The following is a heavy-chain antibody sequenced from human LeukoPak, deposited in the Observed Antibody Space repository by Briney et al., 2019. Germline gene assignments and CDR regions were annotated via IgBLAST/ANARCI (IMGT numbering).Heavy chain of an antibody. CDR2: IYHSGST. Sequence: SETLSLTCAVSGYSISSGYYWGWIRQPPGKGLEWIGSIYHSGSTYYNPSLKSRVTISVDTSKNQISLKLSSVTAADTAVYYCARDTLSRCGGDCSIEFDYWGQGTLVTVSS. D-gene: IGHD2-21*02. J-gene: IGHJ4*02. CDR3: ARDTLSRCGGDCSIEFDY. V-gene: IGHV4-38-2*02. CDR1: GYSISSGYY.